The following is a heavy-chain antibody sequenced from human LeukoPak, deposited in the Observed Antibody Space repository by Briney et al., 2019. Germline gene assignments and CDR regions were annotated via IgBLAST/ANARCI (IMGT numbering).Heavy chain of an antibody. D-gene: IGHD2/OR15-2a*01. J-gene: IGHJ6*02. CDR3: ARQNGIAIFGTGYYGMDV. V-gene: IGHV5-51*01. Sequence: KPGESLKISCKGSGYSFTSYWIGWVRQMPGKGLEWMGIIYPGDSDTRYSPSFQGQVTISADKSINTAYLQWRSLEASDTAIYYCARQNGIAIFGTGYYGMDVWGQGTTVTVSS. CDR2: IYPGDSDT. CDR1: GYSFTSYW.